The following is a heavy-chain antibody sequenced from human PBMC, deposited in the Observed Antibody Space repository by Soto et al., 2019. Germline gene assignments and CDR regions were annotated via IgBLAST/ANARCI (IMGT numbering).Heavy chain of an antibody. CDR3: ARDLDFWSGRYAFDI. D-gene: IGHD3-3*01. Sequence: PGGSLRLSCAASGFTFSSYSMNWVRQAPGKGLEWVSYISSSSSTIYYADSVKGRFTISRDNAKNSLYLQMNSLRAEDTAVYYCARDLDFWSGRYAFDIWGQGTMVTVSS. CDR2: ISSSSSTI. V-gene: IGHV3-48*01. J-gene: IGHJ3*02. CDR1: GFTFSSYS.